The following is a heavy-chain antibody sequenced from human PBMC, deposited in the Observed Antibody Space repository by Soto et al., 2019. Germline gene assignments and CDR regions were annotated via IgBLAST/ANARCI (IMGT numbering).Heavy chain of an antibody. D-gene: IGHD3-22*01. CDR1: GGSITNNDNY. CDR3: ARVGRVSNGGYFDY. CDR2: IYYTGNT. J-gene: IGHJ4*02. Sequence: QVQLQESGPGLVKPSQTLFLTCTVSGGSITNNDNYWSWIRQHPGKGLEWIGYIYYTGNTYYNPSLKSRVTISVDTSENQFSLKLRSVTAADTAVYYCARVGRVSNGGYFDYWGQGTLVTVSS. V-gene: IGHV4-31*03.